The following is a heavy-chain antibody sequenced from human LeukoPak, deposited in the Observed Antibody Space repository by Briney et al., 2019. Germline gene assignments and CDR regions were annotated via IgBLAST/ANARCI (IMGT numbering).Heavy chain of an antibody. CDR1: GFTFSSYG. Sequence: PGGSLRLSCAASGFTFSSYGMSWVRQAPGKGLEWVSDISGSGGSTYYADSVKGRFTIPRDNSKNTMYLQMNRLRDEDAAEYDSAKDGEQWLVYSFDYWGQGTLVTVSS. CDR2: ISGSGGST. D-gene: IGHD6-19*01. CDR3: AKDGEQWLVYSFDY. J-gene: IGHJ4*02. V-gene: IGHV3-23*01.